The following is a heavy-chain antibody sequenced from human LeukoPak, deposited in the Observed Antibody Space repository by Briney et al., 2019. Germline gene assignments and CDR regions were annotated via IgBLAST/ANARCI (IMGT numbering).Heavy chain of an antibody. CDR2: IYYSGST. CDR1: GGSISSYY. CDR3: ARRRYCSGGSCFGAYYFDY. Sequence: SETLSLTCTGSGGSISSYYWSWIRQPPGKGLEWIGYIYYSGSTNYNPSLKSRVTISVDTSKNQFSLKLSSVTAADTAVYYCARRRYCSGGSCFGAYYFDYWGQGTLVTVSS. J-gene: IGHJ4*02. V-gene: IGHV4-59*08. D-gene: IGHD2-15*01.